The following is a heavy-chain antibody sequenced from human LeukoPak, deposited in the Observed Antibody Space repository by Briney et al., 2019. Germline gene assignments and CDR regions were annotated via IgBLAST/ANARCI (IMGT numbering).Heavy chain of an antibody. D-gene: IGHD3-22*01. CDR1: GFTFSTYA. V-gene: IGHV3-21*01. CDR3: SAEDNDRETTGLWKY. J-gene: IGHJ4*02. Sequence: GGSLRLSCAASGFTFSTYAMNWVRQAPGKGLEWVSSISSSGRHIYYADLVKGRFTTSRDNAKNSLYLQMNTLRVEDTAVYYCSAEDNDRETTGLWKYWGQGTLVTVSS. CDR2: ISSSGRHI.